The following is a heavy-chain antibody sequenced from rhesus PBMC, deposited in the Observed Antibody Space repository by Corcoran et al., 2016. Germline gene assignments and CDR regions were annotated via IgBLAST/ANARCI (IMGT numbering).Heavy chain of an antibody. CDR1: GGSISSSY. CDR2: IYGSGSST. J-gene: IGHJ4*01. V-gene: IGHV4-169*01. Sequence: QLQLQESGPGLVKPSETLSVTCAVSGGSISSSYWSWIRQAPGKGLEWIGYIYGSGSSTNDNPSLKSRVTLSVDTSKNQLSLKLSSVTAADTAVYYCATSGVVTEPNYWGQGVLVTVSS. CDR3: ATSGVVTEPNY. D-gene: IGHD3-16*01.